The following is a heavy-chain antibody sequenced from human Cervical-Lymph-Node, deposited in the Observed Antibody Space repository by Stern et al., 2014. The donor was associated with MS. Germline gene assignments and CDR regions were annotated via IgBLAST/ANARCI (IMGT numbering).Heavy chain of an antibody. CDR1: GFTFTTYG. V-gene: IGHV3-30*18. J-gene: IGHJ4*02. CDR3: AKDRKTYYYGSGSYYNSYYFDY. CDR2: IVYDGSKK. D-gene: IGHD3-10*01. Sequence: VQLVESGGGVVQPGRSLRLSCVASGFTFTTYGMHWVRQAPGKGLEWVAGIVYDGSKKDYADSVKGRFTISRDNSKNTLYLQMSSLRAEDTAVYYCAKDRKTYYYGSGSYYNSYYFDYWGQGTLVTVSS.